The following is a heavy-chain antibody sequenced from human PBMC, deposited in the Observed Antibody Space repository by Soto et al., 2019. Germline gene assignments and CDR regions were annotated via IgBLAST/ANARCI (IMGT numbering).Heavy chain of an antibody. CDR3: ARDSTIFGVVIGLGPSGFDP. CDR1: GGSVSSGSYY. Sequence: SETLSLTCTVSGGSVSSGSYYWSWIRQPPGKGLEWIGYIYYSGSTNYNPSLKSRVTISVDTSKNQFSLKLSSVTAADTAVYYCARDSTIFGVVIGLGPSGFDPWGQGTLVTVSS. D-gene: IGHD3-3*01. CDR2: IYYSGST. J-gene: IGHJ5*02. V-gene: IGHV4-61*01.